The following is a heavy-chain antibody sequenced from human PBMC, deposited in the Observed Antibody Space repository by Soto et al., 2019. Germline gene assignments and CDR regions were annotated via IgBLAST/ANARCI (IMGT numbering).Heavy chain of an antibody. D-gene: IGHD3-22*01. CDR3: ARLSGPYYYDRSGSIVY. Sequence: ASVKVSCKASGYTFTSYGISWVRQAPGQGLEWMGWISAYNGNTNYAQKLQGRVTMTTDTSTSTAYMELRSLRSDDTAVYYCARLSGPYYYDRSGSIVYWGQATLVTVS. CDR1: GYTFTSYG. CDR2: ISAYNGNT. V-gene: IGHV1-18*01. J-gene: IGHJ4*02.